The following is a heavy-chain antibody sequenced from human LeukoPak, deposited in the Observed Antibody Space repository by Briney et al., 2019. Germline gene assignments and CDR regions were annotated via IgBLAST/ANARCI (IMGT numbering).Heavy chain of an antibody. CDR3: ARDLRAAIRFDP. V-gene: IGHV4-39*07. J-gene: IGHJ5*02. D-gene: IGHD3-10*01. CDR2: IYYSGST. CDR1: GGSISSSSYY. Sequence: SETLSLTCTVSGGSISSSSYYWGWIRQPPGKGLEWIGSIYYSGSTYYNPSLKSRVTISVDTSKNQFSLKLSSVTAADTAVYYCARDLRAAIRFDPWGQGTLVTVSS.